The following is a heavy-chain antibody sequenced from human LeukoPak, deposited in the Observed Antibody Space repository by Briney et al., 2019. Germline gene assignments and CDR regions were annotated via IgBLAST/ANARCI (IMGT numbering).Heavy chain of an antibody. J-gene: IGHJ4*02. D-gene: IGHD3-3*01. V-gene: IGHV3-33*01. CDR2: IWYDGSNK. CDR3: ARGVSYYDFWSGYVDY. Sequence: GGSLRLSCAASGFTFSSYGMHWVRQAPGKGLEWVAVIWYDGSNKYYADSVKGRFTISRDNSKNTLYLRMNSLRAEDTAVYYCARGVSYYDFWSGYVDYWGQGTLVTVSS. CDR1: GFTFSSYG.